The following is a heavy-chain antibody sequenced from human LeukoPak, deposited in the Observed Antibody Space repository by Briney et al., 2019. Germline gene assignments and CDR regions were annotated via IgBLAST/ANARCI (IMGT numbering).Heavy chain of an antibody. CDR1: GFTFSTYS. Sequence: GGSLRLSCAASGFTFSTYSMNWVRQAPGKGLEWVSSISSISSYIYYADSVKGRFTIYRENGKNSLYLQMNSLRAEDTAVYYCARAPEGFWYFDLWGRGTLVTVSS. J-gene: IGHJ2*01. V-gene: IGHV3-21*01. CDR2: ISSISSYI. CDR3: ARAPEGFWYFDL.